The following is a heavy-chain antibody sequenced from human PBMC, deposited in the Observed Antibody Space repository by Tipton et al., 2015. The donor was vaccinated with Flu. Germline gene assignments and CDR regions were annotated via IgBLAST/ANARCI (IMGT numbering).Heavy chain of an antibody. V-gene: IGHV3-48*03. D-gene: IGHD3-16*01. CDR1: GFTFSTYE. Sequence: SLRLSCAASGFTFSTYEMNWVRQAPGKGLEWVSYISSSGSTIYFADSVKGRFTISRDNAKNSLYLQMHSLRAEDTAVYYCARVWGYSYYFDFWAQGTLVTVSS. CDR2: ISSSGSTI. CDR3: ARVWGYSYYFDF. J-gene: IGHJ4*02.